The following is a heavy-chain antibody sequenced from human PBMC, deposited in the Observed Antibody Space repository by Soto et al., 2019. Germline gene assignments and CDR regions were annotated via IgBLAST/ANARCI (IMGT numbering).Heavy chain of an antibody. CDR1: GYDFTTYG. J-gene: IGHJ4*02. CDR3: ARGRYGDY. V-gene: IGHV1-18*01. Sequence: QVHLVQSGAEVKKPGASVKVSCKGSGYDFTTYGITWVRQAPGQGLEWRAWISAHNGNTDYAQKLQGRVTVTRDTSTSTAYMELRSLRSDDTAMYYCARGRYGDYWGQVALFTVSS. CDR2: ISAHNGNT. D-gene: IGHD1-1*01.